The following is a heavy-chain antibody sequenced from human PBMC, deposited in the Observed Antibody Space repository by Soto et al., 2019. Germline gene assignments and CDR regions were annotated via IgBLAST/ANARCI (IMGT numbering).Heavy chain of an antibody. D-gene: IGHD1-1*01. V-gene: IGHV1-69*02. CDR1: EDTFSIYT. Sequence: SVKVSCKTSEDTFSIYTLSWVRQAPGQGLVWMGRVLPFLDVTTYSQRFQGRVTITADRSTTTAYMELSSLTFEDTAVYYCARDRNNSHWQNFASWGPRTLVTVSS. CDR2: VLPFLDVT. J-gene: IGHJ4*02. CDR3: ARDRNNSHWQNFAS.